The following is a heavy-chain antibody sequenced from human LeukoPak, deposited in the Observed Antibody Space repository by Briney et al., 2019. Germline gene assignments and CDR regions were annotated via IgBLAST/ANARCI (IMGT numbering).Heavy chain of an antibody. D-gene: IGHD3-22*01. V-gene: IGHV1-69*05. Sequence: SVKVSCKASGGTFSSYAISWVRQAPGQGLEWMGGIIPIFGTANYAQKFQGRVTITTDESTSTAYMELSSLRSEDTAVYYCASPNSYYYDSSGYYRYWGQGTLVTASS. CDR3: ASPNSYYYDSSGYYRY. J-gene: IGHJ4*02. CDR2: IIPIFGTA. CDR1: GGTFSSYA.